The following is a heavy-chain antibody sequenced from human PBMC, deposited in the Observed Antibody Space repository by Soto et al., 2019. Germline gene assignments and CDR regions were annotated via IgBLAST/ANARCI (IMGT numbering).Heavy chain of an antibody. CDR1: GGSISSSNW. J-gene: IGHJ4*02. D-gene: IGHD6-13*01. Sequence: SETLSVTCAVAGGSISSSNWWRCVRQPPGKGLEWIGEIYHSGSTNYNPSLKSRVTISVDKSKNQFSLKLSSVTAADTAVYYCARAGMGGSSCPFDNWGQGTLGTVSS. CDR3: ARAGMGGSSCPFDN. CDR2: IYHSGST. V-gene: IGHV4-4*02.